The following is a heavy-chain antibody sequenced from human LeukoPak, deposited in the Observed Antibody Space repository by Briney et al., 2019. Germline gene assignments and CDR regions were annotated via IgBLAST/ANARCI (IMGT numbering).Heavy chain of an antibody. D-gene: IGHD6-13*01. CDR3: ASLDIAAAGRSYYYYYMDV. CDR2: ISSSSSTI. J-gene: IGHJ6*03. CDR1: GFTFSIYS. V-gene: IGHV3-48*04. Sequence: GGSLRLSCAASGFTFSIYSMNWVRQAPGKGLEWVSYISSSSSTIHYADSVKGRFTISRDNAKNSLYLQMNSLRAEDTAVYYCASLDIAAAGRSYYYYYMDVWGKGTTVTISS.